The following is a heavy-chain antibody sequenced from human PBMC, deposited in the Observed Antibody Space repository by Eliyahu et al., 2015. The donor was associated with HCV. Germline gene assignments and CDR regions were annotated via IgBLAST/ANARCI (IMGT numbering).Heavy chain of an antibody. Sequence: EVQLVESGGGLVXPGGSLRLSCAASGXTFSNAWMXWVRQAPGKGLEWVGRIKXXTDGVRTDYAAPVKGRFTISRDDSKNTLYLQMNSLKTEDTAMYYCTPSRATADDFWGQGTLVTVSS. V-gene: IGHV3-15*01. CDR2: IKXXTDGVRT. D-gene: IGHD5-24*01. J-gene: IGHJ4*02. CDR1: GXTFSNAW. CDR3: TPSRATADDF.